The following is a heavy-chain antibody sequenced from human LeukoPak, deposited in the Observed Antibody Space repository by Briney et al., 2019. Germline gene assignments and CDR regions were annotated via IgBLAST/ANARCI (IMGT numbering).Heavy chain of an antibody. CDR3: ARDRYPEWFGELLYTWFDP. CDR1: GGSISSNYYY. Sequence: SETLSLTCTVSGGSISSNYYYWGWIRQPPGKGLEWIGSIYYSGHTYYNPSLKSRVTISVDTSNNQFSLKLSSVTAADTAVCYCARDRYPEWFGELLYTWFDPWGQGTLVTVSS. J-gene: IGHJ5*02. V-gene: IGHV4-39*07. CDR2: IYYSGHT. D-gene: IGHD3-10*01.